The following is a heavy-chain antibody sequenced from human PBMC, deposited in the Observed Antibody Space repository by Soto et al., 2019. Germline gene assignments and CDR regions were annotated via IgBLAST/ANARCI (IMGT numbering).Heavy chain of an antibody. J-gene: IGHJ4*02. Sequence: GGSLRLSCAASGFTFTTYAMSWVRQAPGKGLEWVSAISGSGGSTYYADSVKGRFTISRDNSKNTLYLQMNSLRAGDTAVYYCAKNLGRFLDPIDYWGQGALVTVSS. CDR1: GFTFTTYA. CDR2: ISGSGGST. CDR3: AKNLGRFLDPIDY. D-gene: IGHD3-3*01. V-gene: IGHV3-23*01.